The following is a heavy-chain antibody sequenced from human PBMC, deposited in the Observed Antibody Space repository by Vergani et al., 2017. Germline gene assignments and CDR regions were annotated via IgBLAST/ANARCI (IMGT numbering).Heavy chain of an antibody. CDR3: ARDLSSGLTPGY. V-gene: IGHV3-21*01. CDR1: GFTFSSHS. CDR2: ISSSSSSI. D-gene: IGHD4/OR15-4a*01. J-gene: IGHJ4*02. Sequence: EVQLLESGGGLVKPGGSLRLSCAASGFTFSSHSMNWVRQAPGKGLEWVSSISSSSSSIYYADSVKGRFTISRDNAKNSLYLQMNSLRAEDTAVYYCARDLSSGLTPGYWGQGTLVIVSS.